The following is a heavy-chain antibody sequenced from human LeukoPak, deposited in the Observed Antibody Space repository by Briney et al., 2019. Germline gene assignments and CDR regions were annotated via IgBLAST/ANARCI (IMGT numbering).Heavy chain of an antibody. J-gene: IGHJ4*02. Sequence: GGSLRLSCAASGFTFSSYSMNWVRQAPGKGLEWVSSISSSSSSSSYTYYADSVKGRFTISRDNAKNSLFLQMDSLRAEDTAVYYCAKPRTNDYGGNFDFWGQGTLVTVSS. CDR1: GFTFSSYS. D-gene: IGHD4-23*01. CDR2: ISSSSSSSSYT. CDR3: AKPRTNDYGGNFDF. V-gene: IGHV3-21*06.